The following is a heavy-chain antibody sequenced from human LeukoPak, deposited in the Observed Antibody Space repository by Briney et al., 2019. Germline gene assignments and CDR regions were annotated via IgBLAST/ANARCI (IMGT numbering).Heavy chain of an antibody. CDR1: GFSFGSYG. Sequence: PGRSLRLSCAASGFSFGSYGMRWVRQAPGKGLEWVAFIRYGGSHQFYADSVRGRFTISRDNPKNTLYLQMNSLRGEDTAVYFCARDSGTWFYLQDWGQGTLVTVSS. J-gene: IGHJ1*01. V-gene: IGHV3-33*01. CDR3: ARDSGTWFYLQD. CDR2: IRYGGSHQ. D-gene: IGHD2/OR15-2a*01.